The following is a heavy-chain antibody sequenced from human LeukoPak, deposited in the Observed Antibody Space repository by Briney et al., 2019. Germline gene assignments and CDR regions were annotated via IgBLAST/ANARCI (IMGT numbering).Heavy chain of an antibody. V-gene: IGHV3-74*01. CDR2: INSDGSST. CDR1: GFTFSSYW. Sequence: GGSLRLSCAASGFTFSSYWMHWVRQAPGKGLVWVSRINSDGSSTSYADSVKGRFTISRDNAKNSLYLQMNSLRAEDTAVYYCARDSGMAIPVGLLDYWGQGTLVTVSS. J-gene: IGHJ4*02. CDR3: ARDSGMAIPVGLLDY. D-gene: IGHD2-2*02.